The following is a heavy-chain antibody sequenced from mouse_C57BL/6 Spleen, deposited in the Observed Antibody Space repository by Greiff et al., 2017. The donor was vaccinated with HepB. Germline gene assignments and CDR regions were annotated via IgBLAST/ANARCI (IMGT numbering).Heavy chain of an antibody. J-gene: IGHJ3*01. Sequence: EVKVVESGEGLVKPGGSLKLSCAASGFTFSSYAMSWVRQTPEKRLEWVAYISSGGDYIYYADTVKGRFTISRDNARNTLYLQMSSLKSEDTAMYYCTRGDYDYDPFAYWGQGTLVTVSA. CDR3: TRGDYDYDPFAY. CDR1: GFTFSSYA. D-gene: IGHD2-4*01. V-gene: IGHV5-9-1*02. CDR2: ISSGGDYI.